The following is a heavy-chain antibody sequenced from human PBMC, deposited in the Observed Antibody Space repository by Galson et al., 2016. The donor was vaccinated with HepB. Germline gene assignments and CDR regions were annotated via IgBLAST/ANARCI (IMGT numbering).Heavy chain of an antibody. J-gene: IGHJ4*02. CDR3: AKRGEHVTSSVNFDS. CDR1: GFTFHIYA. CDR2: IGGSDGST. D-gene: IGHD2-21*01. Sequence: SLRLSCAASGFTFHIYAMSWVRQAPGKGLQWVSTIGGSDGSTYYADSVKGRFTISRDNSKNTLYLQMNSLRAEDTALYYCAKRGEHVTSSVNFDSWGQGSLVAVSS. V-gene: IGHV3-23*01.